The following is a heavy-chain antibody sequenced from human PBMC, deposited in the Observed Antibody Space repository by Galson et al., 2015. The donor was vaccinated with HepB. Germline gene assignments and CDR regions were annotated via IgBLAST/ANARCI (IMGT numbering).Heavy chain of an antibody. D-gene: IGHD6-6*01. Sequence: SLRLSCAASGFTFSSYALHWVRQAPGKGLEWVAVISYDGSNKYYADSVKGRFTISRDDSKNGLYVQMNSLRPEDTAVYYCARADLERAARQAASCDYWGQATLVTVSS. J-gene: IGHJ4*02. CDR2: ISYDGSNK. CDR3: ARADLERAARQAASCDY. CDR1: GFTFSSYA. V-gene: IGHV3-30-3*01.